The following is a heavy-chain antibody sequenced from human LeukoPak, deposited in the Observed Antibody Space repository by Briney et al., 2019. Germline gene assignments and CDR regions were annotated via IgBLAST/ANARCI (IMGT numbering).Heavy chain of an antibody. CDR2: IYHSGST. D-gene: IGHD3-22*01. Sequence: SETLSLTCAVSGGSISSGGYSWSWIRQPPGKGLEWIGYIYHSGSTYYNPSLKSRVTISVDRSKNQSSLKLSSVTAADTAVHYCARGGAMIGIDYWGQGTLVTVSS. CDR3: ARGGAMIGIDY. CDR1: GGSISSGGYS. V-gene: IGHV4-30-2*01. J-gene: IGHJ4*02.